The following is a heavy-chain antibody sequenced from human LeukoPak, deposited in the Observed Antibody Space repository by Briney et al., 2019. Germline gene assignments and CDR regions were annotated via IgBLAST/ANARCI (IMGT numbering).Heavy chain of an antibody. CDR3: ARGGAYYYYMDV. CDR1: GFTFNNYW. V-gene: IGHV3-7*01. J-gene: IGHJ6*03. CDR2: IKQDGSET. Sequence: GGSLRLSCAASGFTFNNYWMTWVRQAPGKGLEWVANIKQDGSETYYVDSLKGRFTISRDNAKNSLYLQMNSLRAEDTAVYYCARGGAYYYYMDVWGKGTTVTVSS. D-gene: IGHD4/OR15-4a*01.